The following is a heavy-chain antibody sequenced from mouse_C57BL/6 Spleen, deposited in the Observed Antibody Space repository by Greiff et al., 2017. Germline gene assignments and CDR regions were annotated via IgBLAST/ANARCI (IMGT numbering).Heavy chain of an antibody. D-gene: IGHD4-1*01. CDR2: IYPGSGST. CDR1: GYTFTSYW. V-gene: IGHV1-55*01. Sequence: VQLQQPGAELVKPGASVRMSCKASGYTFTSYWITGVKQRPGQALEWIGDIYPGSGSTNYNEKFKGKATLTVDTSSSTAYMQLSSLTSEDSAVYYCAREELGRDFFDYWGQGTTLTVSS. J-gene: IGHJ2*01. CDR3: AREELGRDFFDY.